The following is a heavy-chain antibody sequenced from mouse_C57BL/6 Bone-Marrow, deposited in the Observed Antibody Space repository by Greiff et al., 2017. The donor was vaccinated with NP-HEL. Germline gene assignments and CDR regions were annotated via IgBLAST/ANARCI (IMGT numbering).Heavy chain of an antibody. D-gene: IGHD4-1*01. CDR1: GFSFNTYA. CDR2: IRSKSNNYAT. CDR3: VRELGRRGYYFDY. Sequence: EVQLVESGGGLVQPKGSLKLSCAASGFSFNTYAMNWVRQAPGKGLEWVARIRSKSNNYATYYADSVKGRFTISRDDSESMLYLQMNNLKTEDTAMYYCVRELGRRGYYFDYWGQGTTLTVSS. V-gene: IGHV10-1*01. J-gene: IGHJ2*01.